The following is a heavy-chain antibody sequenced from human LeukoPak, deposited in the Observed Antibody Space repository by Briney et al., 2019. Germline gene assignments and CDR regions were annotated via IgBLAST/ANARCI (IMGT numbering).Heavy chain of an antibody. CDR3: ASTVTTPYYYYGMDV. CDR2: ICSGGST. V-gene: IGHV3-66*01. Sequence: PGGSLRLSCAASGFTVSSNYMSWVRQAPGKGLEWVSVICSGGSTYYADSVKGRFTISRDNSKNTLYLQMNSLRGEDTAVYYCASTVTTPYYYYGMDVWGQGTTVTVSS. D-gene: IGHD4-17*01. CDR1: GFTVSSNY. J-gene: IGHJ6*02.